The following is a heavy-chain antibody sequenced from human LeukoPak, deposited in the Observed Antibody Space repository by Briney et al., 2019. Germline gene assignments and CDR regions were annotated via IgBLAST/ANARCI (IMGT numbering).Heavy chain of an antibody. D-gene: IGHD3-10*01. Sequence: PSETLSLTCTVSGGSISSYYWSWIRQPPGKGLEWIGYIYYSGSTNYNPSLKSRVTISVDTSKNQFSLKLSSVTAADTAVYYCARVSRGITMVRGFHESLDPWGQGTLVTVSS. CDR3: ARVSRGITMVRGFHESLDP. J-gene: IGHJ5*02. CDR2: IYYSGST. V-gene: IGHV4-59*01. CDR1: GGSISSYY.